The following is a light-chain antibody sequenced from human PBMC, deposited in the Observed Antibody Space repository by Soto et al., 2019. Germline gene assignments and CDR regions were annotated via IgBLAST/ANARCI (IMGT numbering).Light chain of an antibody. CDR2: DVS. V-gene: IGLV2-14*01. CDR3: SSYTSSSTLV. J-gene: IGLJ2*01. Sequence: QSALTQPASVSGCPGQSITISCTGTSSDVGGYNYVSWYQQHPGKAPRLMIYDVSNRPSGVSNRFSGSKSGNTASLTISGLQAEDEAHYYCSSYTSSSTLVFGGGTKLTVL. CDR1: SSDVGGYNY.